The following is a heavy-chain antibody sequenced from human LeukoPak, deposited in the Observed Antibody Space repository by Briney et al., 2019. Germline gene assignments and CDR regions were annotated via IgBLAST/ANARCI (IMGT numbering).Heavy chain of an antibody. CDR1: GFTFSDYY. CDR2: ISSSGSTI. J-gene: IGHJ4*02. CDR3: AGTVAAVEGYFDY. Sequence: GGSLRLSCAASGFTFSDYYMSWIRQAPGKGLEWVSYISSSGSTIYYADSVKGRFTISRDNAKSSLYLQMNSLRAEDTAVYYCAGTVAAVEGYFDYWGQGTLVTVSS. V-gene: IGHV3-11*01. D-gene: IGHD6-19*01.